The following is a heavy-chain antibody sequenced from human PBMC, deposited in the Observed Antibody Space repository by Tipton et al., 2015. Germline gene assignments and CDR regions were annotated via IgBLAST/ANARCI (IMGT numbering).Heavy chain of an antibody. Sequence: GLVKPSETLSLTCAVSAYSISSDYYWSWIRQPPGKGLECIGYIYYTGSTHYNPSLKSRVTISVDTSKSQFFLKLSSVTAADTAVYYCARFRYYGSESERGYFHGLDVWGQGTTVTVSS. CDR2: IYYTGST. J-gene: IGHJ6*02. V-gene: IGHV4-61*01. D-gene: IGHD3-10*01. CDR3: ARFRYYGSESERGYFHGLDV. CDR1: AYSISSDYY.